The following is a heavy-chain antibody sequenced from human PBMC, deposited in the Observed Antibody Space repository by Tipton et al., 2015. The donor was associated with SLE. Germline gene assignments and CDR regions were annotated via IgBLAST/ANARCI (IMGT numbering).Heavy chain of an antibody. Sequence: TLSLTCTVSAYSISSGYYWAWIRQPPGKGLEWIGSIYHSGSTYYNPPLKSRVTISVDTSKNQFSLKLSSVTAADTAVYYCARAAYDDFFDYWGQGTLVTVPS. V-gene: IGHV4-38-2*02. J-gene: IGHJ4*02. D-gene: IGHD4-17*01. CDR2: IYHSGST. CDR1: AYSISSGYY. CDR3: ARAAYDDFFDY.